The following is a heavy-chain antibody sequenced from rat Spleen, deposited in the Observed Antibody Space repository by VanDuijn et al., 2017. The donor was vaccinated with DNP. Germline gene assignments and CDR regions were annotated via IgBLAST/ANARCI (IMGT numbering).Heavy chain of an antibody. J-gene: IGHJ3*01. Sequence: EVQLVESGGGLVQPGRSLKLSCAASGFTFSKHGMAWVRQAPTKGLEWVAYISTGGDITYYRDSVKGRFIISRDNAQNTQYLQMDSLRSEDTATYFCARHEDYSSYIYGFAYWGQGTLVTVSS. V-gene: IGHV5S13*01. CDR1: GFTFSKHG. CDR2: ISTGGDIT. CDR3: ARHEDYSSYIYGFAY. D-gene: IGHD1-2*01.